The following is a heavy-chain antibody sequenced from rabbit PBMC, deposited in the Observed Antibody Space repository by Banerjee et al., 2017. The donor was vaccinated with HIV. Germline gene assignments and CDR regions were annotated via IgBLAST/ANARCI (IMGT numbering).Heavy chain of an antibody. CDR2: INAVTGKA. D-gene: IGHD2-1*01. J-gene: IGHJ4*01. CDR3: ARDPDGGGGVDTFDL. Sequence: QEQLVESGGGLVKPEGSLKLSCTASGFSFSNKAVMCWVRQAPGKGLEWIACINAVTGKAVYASWAKGRFTFSKTSSTTVTLQMTSLTAADTATYFCARDPDGGGGVDTFDLWGQGTLVTVS. V-gene: IGHV1S45*01. CDR1: GFSFSNKAV.